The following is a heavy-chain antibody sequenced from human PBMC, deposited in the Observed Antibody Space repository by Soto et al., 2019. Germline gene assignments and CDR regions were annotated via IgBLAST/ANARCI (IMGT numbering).Heavy chain of an antibody. D-gene: IGHD3-10*01. CDR2: IYYSGST. CDR1: GGSISSYY. Sequence: SETLSLTCTVSGGSISSYYWSWIRQPPGKGLEWIGCIYYSGSTYYNPSLKSRVTISVDTSKNQFSLKLTSVTAADTAVYYCTTQGFGGLHGLVDVWGQGTTVTVSS. J-gene: IGHJ6*02. V-gene: IGHV4-59*04. CDR3: TTQGFGGLHGLVDV.